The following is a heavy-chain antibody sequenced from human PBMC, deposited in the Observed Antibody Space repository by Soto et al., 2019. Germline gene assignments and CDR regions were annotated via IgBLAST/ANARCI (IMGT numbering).Heavy chain of an antibody. J-gene: IGHJ5*02. V-gene: IGHV1-24*01. Sequence: GVSVKVSCKVSGYTLTELSMHWVRQAPGKGLEWMGGFDPEDGETIYAQKFQGRVTMTEDTSTDTAYMELSSLRSGDTAVYYCATRTMVRGVLGWDRSLGWFDPWGQGTLVTVSS. CDR2: FDPEDGET. CDR1: GYTLTELS. CDR3: ATRTMVRGVLGWDRSLGWFDP. D-gene: IGHD3-10*01.